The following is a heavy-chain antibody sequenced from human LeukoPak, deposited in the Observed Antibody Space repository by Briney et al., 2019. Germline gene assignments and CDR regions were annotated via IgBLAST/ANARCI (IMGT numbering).Heavy chain of an antibody. V-gene: IGHV4-59*12. Sequence: TSETLSLTCTVSGGSISSYYWSWIRQPPGKGLEWIGYIYYSGSTNYNPSLKSRVTISVDTSKNQFSLKLSSVTAADTAVYYCAREVSGWFPLGTYYYYMDVWGKGTTVTVSS. CDR2: IYYSGST. D-gene: IGHD6-19*01. J-gene: IGHJ6*03. CDR1: GGSISSYY. CDR3: AREVSGWFPLGTYYYYMDV.